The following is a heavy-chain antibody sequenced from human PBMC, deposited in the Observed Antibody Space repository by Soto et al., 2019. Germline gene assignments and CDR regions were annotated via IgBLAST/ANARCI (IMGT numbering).Heavy chain of an antibody. J-gene: IGHJ6*02. Sequence: HPGGSLRLSCAAAEFTFSNFGMHWVRQAPGKGLEWVAVISYDGRNKFYADSVKGRFTISRDNSRNTLYLQMSGLRGDDTAVYYCARGGQYYGSGSYHNYYYVMDVWGQGTAVTVYS. CDR1: EFTFSNFG. V-gene: IGHV3-33*01. CDR3: ARGGQYYGSGSYHNYYYVMDV. CDR2: ISYDGRNK. D-gene: IGHD3-10*01.